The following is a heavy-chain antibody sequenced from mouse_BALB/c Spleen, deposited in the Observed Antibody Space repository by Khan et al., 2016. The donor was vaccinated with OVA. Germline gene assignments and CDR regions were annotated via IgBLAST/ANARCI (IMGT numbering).Heavy chain of an antibody. CDR1: GFTFSSYG. CDR3: ARMARTIN. Sequence: EVELVESGGGLVQPGGSLKLSCAASGFTFSSYGMSWVRQTPDKRLELVATINSNGGSTYYPDSVKGRFTISRDNDKNTLYLQTISRKSEDTAMYYCARMARTINWGQGTTLTVSS. J-gene: IGHJ2*01. V-gene: IGHV5-6-3*01. CDR2: INSNGGST.